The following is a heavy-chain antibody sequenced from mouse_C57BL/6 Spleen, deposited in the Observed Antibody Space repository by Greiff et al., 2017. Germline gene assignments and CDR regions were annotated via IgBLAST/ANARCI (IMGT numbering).Heavy chain of an antibody. CDR2: IYPGDGDT. V-gene: IGHV1-82*01. D-gene: IGHD1-1*01. CDR3: ARGGPDYYGSSYGYFDV. CDR1: GYAFSSSW. Sequence: QVQLQQSGPELVKPGASVKISCKASGYAFSSSWMNWVKQRPGKGLEWIGRIYPGDGDTNYNGKFKGKATLTADKSSSTAYMQLSSLTSEDSAVYFCARGGPDYYGSSYGYFDVWGTGTTVTVSS. J-gene: IGHJ1*03.